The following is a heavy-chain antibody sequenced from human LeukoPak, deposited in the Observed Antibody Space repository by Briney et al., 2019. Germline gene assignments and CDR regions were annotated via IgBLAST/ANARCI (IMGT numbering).Heavy chain of an antibody. V-gene: IGHV1-58*02. CDR1: GFTFTSSA. CDR2: IVVGSGNT. D-gene: IGHD3-22*01. J-gene: IGHJ4*02. CDR3: AADLNYYDSSGSGDY. Sequence: TSVKVSCKASGFTFTSSAMQWVRQARGQRLEWIGWIVVGSGNTNYAQKFQERVTITRDMSTSTAYMELTSLRSEDTAVYYCAADLNYYDSSGSGDYWGRGTLVTVSS.